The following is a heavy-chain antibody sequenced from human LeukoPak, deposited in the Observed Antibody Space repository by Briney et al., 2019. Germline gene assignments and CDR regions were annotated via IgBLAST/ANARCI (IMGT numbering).Heavy chain of an antibody. CDR1: GGTFSSYA. CDR3: AREAQDTAMASLDY. D-gene: IGHD5-18*01. J-gene: IGHJ4*02. CDR2: IIPILGIA. V-gene: IGHV1-69*04. Sequence: SVKVSCKASGGTFSSYAISWVRQAPGQGLEWMGRIIPILGIANYAQKFQGRVTITADKSTSTAYMELSSLRSEDTAVYYCAREAQDTAMASLDYWGQGTLVTVSS.